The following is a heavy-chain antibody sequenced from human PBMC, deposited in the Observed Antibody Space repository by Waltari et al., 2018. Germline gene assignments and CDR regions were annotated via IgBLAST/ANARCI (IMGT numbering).Heavy chain of an antibody. J-gene: IGHJ2*01. D-gene: IGHD6-6*01. Sequence: QVQLVQSGSELKEPGASVKISCQASGYTFTNCPINWVRQAPGQGLEWMGWINTDTGNPTYAQGFTGRFVFSLDTSVSTAYLQISSLKAEDTAVYYCARKIGDTSSAWYFDLWGRGSLVTVSS. CDR2: INTDTGNP. CDR3: ARKIGDTSSAWYFDL. CDR1: GYTFTNCP. V-gene: IGHV7-4-1*02.